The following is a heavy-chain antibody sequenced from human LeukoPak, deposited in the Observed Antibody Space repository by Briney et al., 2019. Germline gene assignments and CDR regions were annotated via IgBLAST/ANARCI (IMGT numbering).Heavy chain of an antibody. V-gene: IGHV3-23*01. CDR1: GFTFSNYA. Sequence: GGSLRLSCAGSGFTFSNYAMSWVRQAPGRGLEWVSAICKSGGSTYYADSVRGRFTISRDNSKNTLFLQMNSLRAEDTAVYYCATHYYDSSGYYYDHAFDIWGQGTMVTVSS. D-gene: IGHD3-22*01. J-gene: IGHJ3*02. CDR2: ICKSGGST. CDR3: ATHYYDSSGYYYDHAFDI.